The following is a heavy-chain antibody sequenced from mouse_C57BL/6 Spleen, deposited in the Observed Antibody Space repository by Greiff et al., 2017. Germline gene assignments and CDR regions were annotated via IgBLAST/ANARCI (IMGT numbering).Heavy chain of an antibody. Sequence: VKLQQPGAELVRPGSSVKLSCKASGYTFTSYWMHWVKQRPIQGLEWIGNIDPSDSETHYNQKFKDKATLTVDKSSSTAYMQLSSLTSEDSAVYYCARSRDYGLDYWGQGTTLTVSS. CDR1: GYTFTSYW. D-gene: IGHD1-2*01. J-gene: IGHJ2*01. V-gene: IGHV1-52*01. CDR3: ARSRDYGLDY. CDR2: IDPSDSET.